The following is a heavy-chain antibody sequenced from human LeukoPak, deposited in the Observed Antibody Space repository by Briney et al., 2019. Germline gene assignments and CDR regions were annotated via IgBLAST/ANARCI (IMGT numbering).Heavy chain of an antibody. D-gene: IGHD1-26*01. Sequence: PGGSLRLSCAASGFTFSSYWMSWVRQAPGKGLEWVANIKQDGSEKYYVDSVKGRFTIPRGNAKNSLYLQMNSLRAEDTAVYYCARSYRRWDQRFDYWGQGTLVTVSS. CDR3: ARSYRRWDQRFDY. J-gene: IGHJ4*02. V-gene: IGHV3-7*01. CDR1: GFTFSSYW. CDR2: IKQDGSEK.